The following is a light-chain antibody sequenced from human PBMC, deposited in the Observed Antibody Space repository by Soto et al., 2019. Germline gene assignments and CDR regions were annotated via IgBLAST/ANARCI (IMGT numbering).Light chain of an antibody. CDR1: NRDVGSYNL. Sequence: QSVLTQPASVSGSPGQSITIACTGTNRDVGSYNLVSWYQQRPGEAPKLIISEVRNRPSGISYRFTGSKSGNTASLTISGLQAEDEAHYYCSSYTTTSPLVSGGGTKL. CDR3: SSYTTTSPLV. V-gene: IGLV2-14*01. CDR2: EVR. J-gene: IGLJ3*02.